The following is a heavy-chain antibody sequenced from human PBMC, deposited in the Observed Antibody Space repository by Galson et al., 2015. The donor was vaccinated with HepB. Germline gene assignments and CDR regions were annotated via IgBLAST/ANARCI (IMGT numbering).Heavy chain of an antibody. Sequence: SLRLSCAASGFTFRKYAMRWVRQVPGKGLEWVSAIGGSGDLKYYADSVKGRFTVSRDNSDNTLFLQMNSLRVEDTAVYFCARRASANSGYHDYWGQGTLVTVSS. CDR2: IGGSGDLK. V-gene: IGHV3-23*01. CDR1: GFTFRKYA. D-gene: IGHD3-10*01. CDR3: ARRASANSGYHDY. J-gene: IGHJ4*02.